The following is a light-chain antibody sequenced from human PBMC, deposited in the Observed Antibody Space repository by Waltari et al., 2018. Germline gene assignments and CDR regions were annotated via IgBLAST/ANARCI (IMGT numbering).Light chain of an antibody. CDR1: SSDVGRYNL. CDR2: EVI. V-gene: IGLV2-23*02. Sequence: QSALAQPASVSGSPGQSITISCTGTSSDVGRYNLFSWYQQHPGKVPKLMIYEVIKRPSGVSNRFSGSKSGNTASLTISGLQAEDEADYYCCSYVGGSSLIFGGGTKLTVL. J-gene: IGLJ2*01. CDR3: CSYVGGSSLI.